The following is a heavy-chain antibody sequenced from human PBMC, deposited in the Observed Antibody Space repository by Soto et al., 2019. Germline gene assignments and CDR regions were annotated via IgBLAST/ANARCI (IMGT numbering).Heavy chain of an antibody. V-gene: IGHV3-30*18. CDR1: GFTFSSYG. CDR2: ISYDGSNK. CDR3: AKPPRPRYRGYYFDY. D-gene: IGHD1-1*01. J-gene: IGHJ4*02. Sequence: GGSLRLSCAASGFTFSSYGMHWVRQAPGKGLEWVAVISYDGSNKYYADSVKGRFTISRDNSKNTLYLQMNSLRAEDTAVYYCAKPPRPRYRGYYFDYWGQGTLVTVSS.